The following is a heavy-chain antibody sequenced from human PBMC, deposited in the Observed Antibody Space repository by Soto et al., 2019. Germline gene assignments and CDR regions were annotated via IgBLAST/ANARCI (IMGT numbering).Heavy chain of an antibody. CDR2: ISGTGDST. CDR3: AHPRGYGVFDAYDI. Sequence: PGGSLRLSCAASGFIFENFGMSWVRQAPGKGLEWVSAISGTGDSTYYADSVKGRFTISRDNSKNSLYLQMNSLRPEDTAVYYCAHPRGYGVFDAYDIWGQGAMVTVSS. D-gene: IGHD4-17*01. J-gene: IGHJ3*02. V-gene: IGHV3-23*01. CDR1: GFIFENFG.